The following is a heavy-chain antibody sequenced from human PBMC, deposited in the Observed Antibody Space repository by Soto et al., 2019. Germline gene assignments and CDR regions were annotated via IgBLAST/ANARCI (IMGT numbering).Heavy chain of an antibody. V-gene: IGHV3-21*01. J-gene: IGHJ4*02. Sequence: EVQLVESGGGLVQPGGSLRLSCAASGFTFSSYSMNWVRQAPGKGLEWVSSISSSSSYIYYADSVKGRFTISRDNAKNSLYLQMNSLRAEDTAVYYCATKGGYCSSTSCYSLGVSDYWGQGTLVTVSS. D-gene: IGHD2-2*01. CDR2: ISSSSSYI. CDR3: ATKGGYCSSTSCYSLGVSDY. CDR1: GFTFSSYS.